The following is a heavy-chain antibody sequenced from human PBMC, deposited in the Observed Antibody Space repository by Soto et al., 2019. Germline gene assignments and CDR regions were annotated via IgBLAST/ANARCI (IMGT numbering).Heavy chain of an antibody. J-gene: IGHJ5*02. V-gene: IGHV4-31*03. CDR1: GGSITRGGYY. Sequence: QVQLQESGPGLVKPSETLSLTCTVSGGSITRGGYYWSWIRQHPGKGLEWIGYIYNSGTTYYNPSLKNRFTISVDTSKNQFSLKLTSVTAADTAVYYCARDPAPWGQGTLVTVSS. CDR3: ARDPAP. CDR2: IYNSGTT.